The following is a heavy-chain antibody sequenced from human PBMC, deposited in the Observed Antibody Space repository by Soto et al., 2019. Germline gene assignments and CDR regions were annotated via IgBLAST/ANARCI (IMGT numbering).Heavy chain of an antibody. CDR3: AREGYSYGPFYYYYGMDV. Sequence: QVQLVQSGAEVKKPGSSVKVSCKASGGTFSSYAISWVRQAPGQGLEWMGGIIPIFGTANYAQKFQGRVTITAYESTSTAYMDLSSLRSEDTAVYYCAREGYSYGPFYYYYGMDVWGQGTTVTVSS. V-gene: IGHV1-69*12. CDR2: IIPIFGTA. D-gene: IGHD5-18*01. CDR1: GGTFSSYA. J-gene: IGHJ6*02.